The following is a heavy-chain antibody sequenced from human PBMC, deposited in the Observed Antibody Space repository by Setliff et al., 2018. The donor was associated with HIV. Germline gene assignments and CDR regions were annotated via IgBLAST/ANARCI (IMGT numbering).Heavy chain of an antibody. D-gene: IGHD1-7*01. V-gene: IGHV4-34*08. J-gene: IGHJ5*01. CDR1: GGTISGYN. Sequence: PSETLSLTCAVYGGTISGYNWSWIRQPPGKGLEWIGEINHSGSTNYNPSLNSRVTISVDTPNNRFALKLTSVTAADTAVYYCAKRAVQDGTVTSSNWFESWGQGTLVTVSS. CDR3: AKRAVQDGTVTSSNWFES. CDR2: INHSGST.